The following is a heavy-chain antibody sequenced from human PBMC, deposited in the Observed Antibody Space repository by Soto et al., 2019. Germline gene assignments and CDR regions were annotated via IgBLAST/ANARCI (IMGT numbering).Heavy chain of an antibody. Sequence: ASVKVSCKASGYTFTGYYMHWVRQAPGQGLEWMEWINPNSGGTNYAQKFQGWVTMTRDTSISTAYMELSRLRSDDTAVYYCARMAPDYGDYDYYYYGMDVWGQGTTVTVSS. J-gene: IGHJ6*02. CDR2: INPNSGGT. CDR3: ARMAPDYGDYDYYYYGMDV. V-gene: IGHV1-2*04. CDR1: GYTFTGYY. D-gene: IGHD4-17*01.